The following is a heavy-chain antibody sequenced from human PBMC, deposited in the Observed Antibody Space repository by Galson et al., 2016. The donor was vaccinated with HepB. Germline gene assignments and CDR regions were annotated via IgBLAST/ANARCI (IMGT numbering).Heavy chain of an antibody. J-gene: IGHJ5*02. CDR2: INPGDSNT. V-gene: IGHV5-51*01. CDR1: GSSFSSYW. D-gene: IGHD3-10*01. CDR3: ARRSYGLGRNWFDP. Sequence: QSGAEVKKPGESLKISCKASGSSFSSYWIAWVRQMPGKGLEWMGIINPGDSNTKYSPSFQGQVTISADKSISTAYLQWSSLKASDTAIYFCARRSYGLGRNWFDPWGQGALVTVSS.